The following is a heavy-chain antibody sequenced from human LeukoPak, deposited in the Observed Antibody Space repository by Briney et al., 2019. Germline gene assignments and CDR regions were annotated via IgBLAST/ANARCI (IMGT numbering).Heavy chain of an antibody. CDR2: IIPIFATA. J-gene: IGHJ4*02. V-gene: IGHV1-69*13. D-gene: IGHD2-21*01. CDR1: GGTFSTYA. Sequence: SVKVSSKASGGTFSTYAISWVRQAPGQGLEWMGGIIPIFATANYAQKFQGRATITADESTRTAYMELSSLRSEDTAVYYCARDPECGGDSYSTRAGGYWGQGTLVTVSS. CDR3: ARDPECGGDSYSTRAGGY.